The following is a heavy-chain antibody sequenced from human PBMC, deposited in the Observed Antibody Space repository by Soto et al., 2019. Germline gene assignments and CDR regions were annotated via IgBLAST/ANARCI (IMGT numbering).Heavy chain of an antibody. CDR2: IYHSGST. CDR3: ARVWGAARVIEY. D-gene: IGHD6-25*01. J-gene: IGHJ4*02. V-gene: IGHV4-4*02. Sequence: PSETLSLTCAVSGGSINSRYWWSWVRQSPGKGLEWIGEIYHSGSTNYNPSLKSRVTISVDTSKNQFSLKLSSVTAADTAVYYCARVWGAARVIEYWGQGTLVTV. CDR1: GGSINSRYW.